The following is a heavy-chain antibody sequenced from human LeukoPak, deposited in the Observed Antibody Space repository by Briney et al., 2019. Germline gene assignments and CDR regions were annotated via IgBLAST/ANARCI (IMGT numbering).Heavy chain of an antibody. Sequence: GGSLRLSCAASGFTFSSYGMHWVRQAPGKGLEWVAFIRYDGSNKYYADSVKGRFTISGDNSKNTLYLQMNSLRAEDTAVYYCAKDRGITMIPSSEYFQHWGQGTLVTVSS. J-gene: IGHJ1*01. CDR3: AKDRGITMIPSSEYFQH. CDR2: IRYDGSNK. CDR1: GFTFSSYG. V-gene: IGHV3-30*02. D-gene: IGHD3-22*01.